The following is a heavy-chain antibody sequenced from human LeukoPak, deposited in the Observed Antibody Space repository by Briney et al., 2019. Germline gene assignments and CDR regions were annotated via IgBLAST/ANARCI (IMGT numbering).Heavy chain of an antibody. J-gene: IGHJ4*02. Sequence: GGSLRLSCEASEITFSRYGLTWVRQAPGKGLEWVSSISSSSSYIYYADSVKGRFTISRDNAKNSLYLQMNSLRAEDTAVYYCARDYYDSSGQYYFDYWGQGTLVTVSS. CDR1: EITFSRYG. CDR2: ISSSSSYI. D-gene: IGHD3-22*01. CDR3: ARDYYDSSGQYYFDY. V-gene: IGHV3-21*01.